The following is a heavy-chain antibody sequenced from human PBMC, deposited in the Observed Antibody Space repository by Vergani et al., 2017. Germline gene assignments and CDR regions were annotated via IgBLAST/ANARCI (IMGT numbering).Heavy chain of an antibody. CDR3: AKDGDVDIVATIWYYYYGMDV. CDR2: ISYDGSNK. Sequence: QVQLVESGGGVVQPGRSLRLSCAASGFTFSSYGMHWVRQAPGKGLEWVAVISYDGSNKYYADSVKGRFTISRDNSKNTLYLQMNSLSAEDTAVYYCAKDGDVDIVATIWYYYYGMDVWGQGTTVTVSS. V-gene: IGHV3-30*18. J-gene: IGHJ6*02. CDR1: GFTFSSYG. D-gene: IGHD5-12*01.